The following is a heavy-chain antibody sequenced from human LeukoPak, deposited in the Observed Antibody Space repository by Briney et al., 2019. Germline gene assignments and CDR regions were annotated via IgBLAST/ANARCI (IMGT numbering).Heavy chain of an antibody. J-gene: IGHJ4*02. CDR2: INPNSGGT. Sequence: ASVKVSCKASGYTFTGYYMHWVRQAPGQGLEWMGWINPNSGGTNYAQKFQGRVTMTRDTSISTAYMELSRLRSDDTAVYYCARDSASVWFRETKPCDYWGQGTLVTVSS. D-gene: IGHD3-10*01. CDR1: GYTFTGYY. V-gene: IGHV1-2*02. CDR3: ARDSASVWFRETKPCDY.